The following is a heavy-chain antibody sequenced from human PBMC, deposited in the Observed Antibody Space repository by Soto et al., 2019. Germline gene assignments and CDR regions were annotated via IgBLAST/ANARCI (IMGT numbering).Heavy chain of an antibody. CDR2: ISAYNGNT. V-gene: IGHV1-18*01. CDR1: GYTFTSYG. Sequence: QVQLVQSGAEVKKPGASVKVSCKASGYTFTSYGISWVRQAPGQGLEWMGWISAYNGNTNYAQKLQGRVTMTTDTSTSTDYMELRSLRSDDTAVYYCARDGTKKGQYGDYPYYWGQGTLVTVSS. CDR3: ARDGTKKGQYGDYPYY. D-gene: IGHD4-17*01. J-gene: IGHJ4*02.